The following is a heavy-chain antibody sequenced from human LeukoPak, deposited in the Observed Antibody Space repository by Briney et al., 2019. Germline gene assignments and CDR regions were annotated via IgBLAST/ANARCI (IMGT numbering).Heavy chain of an antibody. CDR2: ISYDGSNK. CDR1: GFTFSSYA. J-gene: IGHJ4*02. Sequence: GGSLRLSCAASGFTFSSYAMHWVRQAPGKGLEWVAVISYDGSNKYYADSVKGRFTISRDNSKNTLYLQMNSLRAEDTAVYYCAEDSSGYGDFDYWGQGTLVTVSS. CDR3: AEDSSGYGDFDY. D-gene: IGHD3-22*01. V-gene: IGHV3-30*04.